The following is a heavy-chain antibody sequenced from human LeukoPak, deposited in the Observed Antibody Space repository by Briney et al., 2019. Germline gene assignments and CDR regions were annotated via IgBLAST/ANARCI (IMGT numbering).Heavy chain of an antibody. CDR2: IYTSGST. V-gene: IGHV4-4*07. D-gene: IGHD6-13*01. CDR1: GGSISSYY. CDR3: ARVRIAAAGTGYTYNWFDP. J-gene: IGHJ5*02. Sequence: PSETLSLTCTVSGGSISSYYWSWIRQPAGKGLEWIGRIYTSGSTNYNPSLKSRVTMSVDTSKNQFSLKLSSATTADTAVYYCARVRIAAAGTGYTYNWFDPWGQGTLVTVSS.